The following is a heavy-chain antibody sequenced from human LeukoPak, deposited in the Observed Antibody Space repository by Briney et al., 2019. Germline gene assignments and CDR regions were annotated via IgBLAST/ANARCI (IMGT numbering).Heavy chain of an antibody. CDR3: ARTIMVRGVKINWFDP. CDR2: IYTSGST. J-gene: IGHJ5*02. Sequence: PSETLSLTCTVSGGSISSYYWSWIRQAAGKGLEWIGRIYTSGSTNYNPSLKSRVTMSIDTSKNQFSLKLTSVTAADTAVYYCARTIMVRGVKINWFDPWGQGTLVTVSS. D-gene: IGHD3-10*01. CDR1: GGSISSYY. V-gene: IGHV4-4*07.